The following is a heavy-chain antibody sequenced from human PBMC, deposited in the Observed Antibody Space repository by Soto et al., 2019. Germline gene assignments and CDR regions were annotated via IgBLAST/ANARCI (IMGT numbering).Heavy chain of an antibody. J-gene: IGHJ4*02. Sequence: QVQLVQSGAEVKKPGSSVKVSCKASGGTFSSYAISWVRQAPGQGLEWMGGIIPIFGTGNYAQKFQGRVTITADESTSTAYMELSSLRSEDTAVYYCARDPFLYYGSGSYHDYWGQGTMVTVSS. D-gene: IGHD3-10*01. CDR2: IIPIFGTG. CDR1: GGTFSSYA. CDR3: ARDPFLYYGSGSYHDY. V-gene: IGHV1-69*01.